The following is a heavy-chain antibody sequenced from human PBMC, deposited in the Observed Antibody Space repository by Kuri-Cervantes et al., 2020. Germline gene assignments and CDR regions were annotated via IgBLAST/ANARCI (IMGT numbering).Heavy chain of an antibody. J-gene: IGHJ4*02. CDR3: ARESGSGSPY. D-gene: IGHD1-26*01. Sequence: GGSLRLSCTVSGGSISSYYWSWVRQAPGKGLEWVSGINWNGGSTGYADSVKGRFTISRDNAKNSLYLQMNSLRAEDTALYHCARESGSGSPYWGQGTLVTVSS. CDR2: INWNGGST. CDR1: GGSISSYY. V-gene: IGHV3-20*01.